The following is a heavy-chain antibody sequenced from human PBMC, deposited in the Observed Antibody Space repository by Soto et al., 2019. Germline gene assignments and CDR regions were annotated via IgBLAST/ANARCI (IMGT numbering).Heavy chain of an antibody. J-gene: IGHJ4*02. CDR2: IYHSGST. CDR3: ARGIPEFDY. V-gene: IGHV4-30-2*01. Sequence: SETLSLTCAVSGGSISSGGYSWSWIRQPPGKGLEWIGYIYHSGSTYYNPSLKSRVTISVDRSKNQFSLKLSAVTAADTAVYYCARGIPEFDYWGQGTLVTVSS. CDR1: GGSISSGGYS.